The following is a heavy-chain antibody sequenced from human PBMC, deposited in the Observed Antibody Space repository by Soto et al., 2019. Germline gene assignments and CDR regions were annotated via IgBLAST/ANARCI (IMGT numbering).Heavy chain of an antibody. V-gene: IGHV4-34*01. D-gene: IGHD4-4*01. J-gene: IGHJ5*02. Sequence: QLQQSGAGLLTPSETLSLTCAISGRSFSANHWSWIRQAPGPGLEWIGEITLGGCTNYSPSLKSRVSMSVDEGKKHCSLEMTSVTAADTAVYYCARSYSSFSSHDHWFDPWGQGILVTVSS. CDR2: ITLGGCT. CDR1: GRSFSANH. CDR3: ARSYSSFSSHDHWFDP.